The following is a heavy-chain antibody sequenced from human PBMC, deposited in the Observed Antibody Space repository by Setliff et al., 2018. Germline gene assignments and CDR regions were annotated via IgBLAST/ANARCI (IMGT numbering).Heavy chain of an antibody. V-gene: IGHV4-39*01. Sequence: NPSETLSLTCTVSGGSISSRNYYWGWIRQPPGKGLEWIGSIYYSGSTYYNPSLKSRITISVDTSKNQFSLKLSSVTAADTAVYYCAKVPITKVYFYMDVWGKGTTVTVSS. CDR2: IYYSGST. D-gene: IGHD3-10*01. CDR3: AKVPITKVYFYMDV. CDR1: GGSISSRNYY. J-gene: IGHJ6*03.